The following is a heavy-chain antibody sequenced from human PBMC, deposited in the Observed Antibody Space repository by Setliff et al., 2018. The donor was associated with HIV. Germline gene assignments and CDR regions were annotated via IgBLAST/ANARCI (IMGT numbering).Heavy chain of an antibody. D-gene: IGHD4-4*01. CDR1: GGSIRSFF. CDR3: ARGGRSTVATWAWFDP. V-gene: IGHV4-4*07. CDR2: IYTSGST. Sequence: SETLSLTCTVSGGSIRSFFWSWIRQPPGKGLEWIGHIYTSGSTNYNPSLKSRVTMSVDTSKNQFSLNLSSVTAADTAVYYCARGGRSTVATWAWFDPWGQGTLVTGSS. J-gene: IGHJ5*02.